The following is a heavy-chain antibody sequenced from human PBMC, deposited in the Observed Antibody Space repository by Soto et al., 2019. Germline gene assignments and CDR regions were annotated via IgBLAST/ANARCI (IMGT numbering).Heavy chain of an antibody. J-gene: IGHJ4*02. D-gene: IGHD4-4*01. CDR3: ATGNPFDY. V-gene: IGHV3-30*03. Sequence: QVQLVESVGGVVQPGRSLRLSCAASGFTFSSYGMHWVRQAPGKGLEWVAVISYDGSNKYYADSVKGRFTISRDNSKNTLYLQMNSLRAEDTAVYYCATGNPFDYWGQGTLVTVSS. CDR1: GFTFSSYG. CDR2: ISYDGSNK.